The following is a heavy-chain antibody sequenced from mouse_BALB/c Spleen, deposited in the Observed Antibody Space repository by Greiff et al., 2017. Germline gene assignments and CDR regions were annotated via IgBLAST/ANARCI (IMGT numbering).Heavy chain of an antibody. J-gene: IGHJ3*01. CDR2: ISSGGST. CDR1: GFTFSSYA. Sequence: EVQLVESGGGLVKPGGSLKLSCAASGFTFSSYAMSWVRQTPEKRLEWVASISSGGSTYYPDSVKGRFTISRDNARNILYLQMSSLRSEDTAMYYCARDDYDVEVWFAYWGQGTLVTVSA. D-gene: IGHD2-4*01. V-gene: IGHV5-6-5*01. CDR3: ARDDYDVEVWFAY.